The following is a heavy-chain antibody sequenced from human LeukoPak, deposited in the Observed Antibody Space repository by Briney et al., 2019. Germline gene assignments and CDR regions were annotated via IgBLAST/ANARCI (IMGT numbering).Heavy chain of an antibody. V-gene: IGHV1-69*01. CDR3: ATPVYDYWSGYTPFDY. D-gene: IGHD3-3*01. CDR1: GGTLRSYT. Sequence: SVKVSCKVSGGTLRSYTISWVRQTPGQGLEWMGGIIPISGRTIYAQKFQGRVTIASDESTNAAHMELTNLRSEDTAVYYRATPVYDYWSGYTPFDYWGQGTLVTVSS. CDR2: IIPISGRT. J-gene: IGHJ4*02.